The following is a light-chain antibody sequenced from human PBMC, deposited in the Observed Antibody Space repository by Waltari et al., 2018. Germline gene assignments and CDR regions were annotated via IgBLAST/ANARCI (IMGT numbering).Light chain of an antibody. CDR3: AAWDDSLSGLV. CDR1: SDNIGSKY. V-gene: IGLV1-47*01. Sequence: QSVLTQPTSASGTPGQKVTLSCSGSSDNIGSKYVYCYHQFPGTAPKLLIFKNNQRPSGVPDRFSDSKSGTSASLAINGLRSEDEADYYCAAWDDSLSGLVLGGGTKVTVL. CDR2: KNN. J-gene: IGLJ3*02.